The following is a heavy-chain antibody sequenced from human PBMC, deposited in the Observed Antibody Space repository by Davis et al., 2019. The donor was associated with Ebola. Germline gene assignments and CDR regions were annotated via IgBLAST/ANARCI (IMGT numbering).Heavy chain of an antibody. CDR2: ITGSGGTT. D-gene: IGHD6-13*01. J-gene: IGHJ6*04. CDR3: AKITGIAAAVTYYYYGMDV. CDR1: GFTFSTCA. V-gene: IGHV3-23*01. Sequence: GESLKISCEASGFTFSTCAMSWVRQAPGKGLEWVSAITGSGGTTYYADSVKGRFTISRDNSKNTLYLQMNSLRAEDTAVYYCAKITGIAAAVTYYYYGMDVWGKGTTVTVSS.